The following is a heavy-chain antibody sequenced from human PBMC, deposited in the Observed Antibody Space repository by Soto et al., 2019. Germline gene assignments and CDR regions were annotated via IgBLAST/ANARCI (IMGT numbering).Heavy chain of an antibody. Sequence: QVQLVESGGGVVQPGRSLRLSCAASGFTFSSYAMHWVRQAPGKGLEWVAVISYDGSNKYYADSVKGRFTISTDNAKNPLYLQMNSLRAEDTAVYYCARGTSYCGGDCYPPDAFDIWGQGTMVTVSS. CDR3: ARGTSYCGGDCYPPDAFDI. CDR1: GFTFSSYA. V-gene: IGHV3-30-3*01. D-gene: IGHD2-21*02. CDR2: ISYDGSNK. J-gene: IGHJ3*02.